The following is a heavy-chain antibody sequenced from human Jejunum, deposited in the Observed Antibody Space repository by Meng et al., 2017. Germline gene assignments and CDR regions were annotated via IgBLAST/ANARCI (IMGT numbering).Heavy chain of an antibody. CDR1: GFTFSSYS. CDR3: ARGATRGSLVSGP. CDR2: ISEGGRSV. V-gene: IGHV3-21*01. J-gene: IGHJ5*02. Sequence: GGSLRLSCAASGFTFSSYSMNWVRQAPGKGLEWLSSISEGGRSVYYADSVKGRFTISRDNAEKSLFLQMNRLNVDATALYSCARGATRGSLVSGPWGQGTLVTVSS. D-gene: IGHD1-26*01.